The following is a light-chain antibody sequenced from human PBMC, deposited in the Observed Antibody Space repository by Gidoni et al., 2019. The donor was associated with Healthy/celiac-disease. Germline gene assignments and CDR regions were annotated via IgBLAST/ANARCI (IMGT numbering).Light chain of an antibody. CDR3: QQRSNWPPSLT. Sequence: EIVLTQSPATLSLSPGERATLACRASQSVSSYLAWYQQKPGQAPRLLIYDASNRATGIPARFSGSGSGTDFTRTISSLEPEDFAVYYCQQRSNWPPSLTFGGXTKVEIK. CDR1: QSVSSY. CDR2: DAS. V-gene: IGKV3-11*01. J-gene: IGKJ4*01.